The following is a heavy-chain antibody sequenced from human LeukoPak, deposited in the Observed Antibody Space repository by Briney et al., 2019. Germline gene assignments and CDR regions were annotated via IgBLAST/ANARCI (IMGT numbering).Heavy chain of an antibody. CDR3: GKTTVGYSSGQKPAWPVDY. J-gene: IGHJ4*02. Sequence: GGSLRLSCEASGFTFGSQAMYWVRQAPGKGLEWVAGIFGSGGSPHYADPVKGRFTISRDNSRNTVYLQINSLRAEDTAVYYCGKTTVGYSSGQKPAWPVDYWGQGTLVTVSS. V-gene: IGHV3-23*01. D-gene: IGHD5-18*01. CDR1: GFTFGSQA. CDR2: IFGSGGSP.